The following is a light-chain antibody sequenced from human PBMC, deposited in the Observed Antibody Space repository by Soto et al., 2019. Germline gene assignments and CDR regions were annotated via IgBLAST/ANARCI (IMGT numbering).Light chain of an antibody. Sequence: QSALTPPPPLSGSPRQSVTISCPGNSSDVGSYNRVSWYQQPPGTAPKLMIYEVSNRPSGVPDRFSGSKSGNTASLTISGLQAEDEADYYCSSYTSSSTYVFGTGTKVTVL. CDR1: SSDVGSYNR. V-gene: IGLV2-18*02. CDR3: SSYTSSSTYV. CDR2: EVS. J-gene: IGLJ1*01.